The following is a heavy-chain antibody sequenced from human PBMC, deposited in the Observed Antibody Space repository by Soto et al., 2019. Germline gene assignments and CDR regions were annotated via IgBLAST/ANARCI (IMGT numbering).Heavy chain of an antibody. D-gene: IGHD6-13*01. Sequence: KPGGSLRLSCAASGFTFSSYSMNWVRQAPGKGLEWVSSISSSSSYIYYADSVKGRFTISRDNAKNSLYLQMNSLRAEDTAVYYCARDREQLAKFDYWGQGTLVTVSS. J-gene: IGHJ4*02. V-gene: IGHV3-21*01. CDR3: ARDREQLAKFDY. CDR2: ISSSSSYI. CDR1: GFTFSSYS.